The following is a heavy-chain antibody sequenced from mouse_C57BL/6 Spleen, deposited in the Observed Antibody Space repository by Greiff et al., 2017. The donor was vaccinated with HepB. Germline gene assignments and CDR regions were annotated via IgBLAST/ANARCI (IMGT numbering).Heavy chain of an antibody. V-gene: IGHV1-15*01. J-gene: IGHJ2*01. CDR1: GYTFTDYE. CDR3: TRDSSGYLYYFDY. CDR2: IDPETGGT. D-gene: IGHD3-2*02. Sequence: QVQLKQSGAELVRPGASVTLSCKASGYTFTDYEMHWVKQTPVHGLEWIGAIDPETGGTAYNQKFKGKAILTADKSSSTAYMELRSLTSEDSAVYYCTRDSSGYLYYFDYWGQGTTLTVSS.